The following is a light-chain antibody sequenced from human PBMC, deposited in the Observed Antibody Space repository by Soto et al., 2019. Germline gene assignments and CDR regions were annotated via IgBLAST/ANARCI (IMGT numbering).Light chain of an antibody. CDR3: QQRHMWPIT. J-gene: IGKJ5*01. CDR2: DAY. Sequence: EVVLTQSPVTLSLSPGERATLPSRASQSFRGLLAWYQQKPGQDPRLLIYDAYNRATGIPPRFSGSGSGTDFTLTISSLEPEDSAVYYCQQRHMWPITFGQGTRLEIK. CDR1: QSFRGL. V-gene: IGKV3-11*01.